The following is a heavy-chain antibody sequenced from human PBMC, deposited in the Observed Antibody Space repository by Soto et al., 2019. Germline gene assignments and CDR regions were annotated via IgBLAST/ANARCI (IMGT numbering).Heavy chain of an antibody. Sequence: QVQLVESGGGVVQPGTSLRLSCAASGFSFNSYGMHWVRQAPGKGLEWVAIVYYDGSNKYYADSVKGRFTISRDNSKNMVYLQMDSPRAEDTAVFYCARDAAFGEHSAWWFDLWGSGTPVTVSS. CDR2: VYYDGSNK. CDR1: GFSFNSYG. D-gene: IGHD3-10*01. CDR3: ARDAAFGEHSAWWFDL. J-gene: IGHJ2*01. V-gene: IGHV3-33*01.